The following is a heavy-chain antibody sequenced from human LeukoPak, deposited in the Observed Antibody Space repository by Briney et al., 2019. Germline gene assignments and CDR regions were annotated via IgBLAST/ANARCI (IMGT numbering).Heavy chain of an antibody. D-gene: IGHD6-13*01. CDR1: GGSFSGYY. CDR3: ARSLPSSSWYAGGFDY. Sequence: PSGTLSLTCAVYGGSFSGYYWSWIRQPPGKGLEWIGEINHSGSTNYNPTLKSRVTISVDTSKNQFSLKLSSVTAADTAVYYCARSLPSSSWYAGGFDYWGQGTLVTVSS. CDR2: INHSGST. V-gene: IGHV4-34*01. J-gene: IGHJ4*02.